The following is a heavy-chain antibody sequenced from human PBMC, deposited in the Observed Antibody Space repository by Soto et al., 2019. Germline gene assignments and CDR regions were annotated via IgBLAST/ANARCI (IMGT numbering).Heavy chain of an antibody. CDR2: IWHDGTFA. J-gene: IGHJ3*02. V-gene: IGHV3-33*01. D-gene: IGHD3-3*02. CDR3: VRDRHFRGGPDDI. Sequence: QVQLVESGGGVVQSGRSPRLSCAASGFTFSSFGMHWVRQAPGKGLEWVALIWHDGTFAHYADSVKGRFTISRDNSKNMLYLQMNSLRADDTAVYYCVRDRHFRGGPDDIWGQGTMVTVSS. CDR1: GFTFSSFG.